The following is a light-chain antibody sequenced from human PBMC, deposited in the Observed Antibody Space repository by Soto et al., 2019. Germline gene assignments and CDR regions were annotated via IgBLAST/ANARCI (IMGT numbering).Light chain of an antibody. Sequence: DIQITQSPCSLSASVRARVTLTCRASQAISNSLVWYQQKPEKAPKSLIFAASRLQSGIPLRFSGSGSGTEFTVTISSLQPEDVASYFCQQYDNYPCTVGPGTKVYSK. V-gene: IGKV1-16*01. CDR1: QAISNS. CDR3: QQYDNYPCT. CDR2: AAS. J-gene: IGKJ3*01.